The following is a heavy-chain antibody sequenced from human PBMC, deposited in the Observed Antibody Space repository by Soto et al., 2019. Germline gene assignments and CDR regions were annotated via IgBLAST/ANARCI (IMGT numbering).Heavy chain of an antibody. CDR2: IYTDDST. Sequence: PGGSLRLSCAASGFTVSSNYMSWVRQAPGKGLEWLSVIYTDDSTYYADSVKGRFTISRHNSKNTLYLQMNSLRAEDTAVYYCTSETSGSSGPLYWGQGTLVTVSS. V-gene: IGHV3-53*04. CDR3: TSETSGSSGPLY. CDR1: GFTVSSNY. J-gene: IGHJ4*02. D-gene: IGHD3-22*01.